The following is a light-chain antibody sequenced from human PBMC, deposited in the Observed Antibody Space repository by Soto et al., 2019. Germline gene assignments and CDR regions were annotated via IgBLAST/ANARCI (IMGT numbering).Light chain of an antibody. CDR2: DAS. Sequence: MRQSPATLPVSPGERATLFCRASQSVGSNLAWFQQKPGQAPRLLIYDASTRATGIPARFSGSGSGTEFTLTISSLQSEDSAVYFCHQYDYLLTSGQGTRWRL. CDR1: QSVGSN. J-gene: IGKJ5*01. V-gene: IGKV3-15*01. CDR3: HQYDYLLT.